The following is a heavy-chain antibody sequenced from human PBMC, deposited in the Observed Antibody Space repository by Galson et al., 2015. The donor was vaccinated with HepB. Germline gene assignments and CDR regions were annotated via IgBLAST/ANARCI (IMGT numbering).Heavy chain of an antibody. J-gene: IGHJ4*02. V-gene: IGHV1-2*02. Sequence: SVKVSCKASGYTFTGYYMHWVRQAPGQGLEWMGWINPNSGGTNYAQKFQGRVTMTRDTSISTAYMELSRLRSDDTAVYYCARVPRAYYDFWSGYYMNYFDYWGQGTLVTVSS. CDR2: INPNSGGT. D-gene: IGHD3-3*01. CDR3: ARVPRAYYDFWSGYYMNYFDY. CDR1: GYTFTGYY.